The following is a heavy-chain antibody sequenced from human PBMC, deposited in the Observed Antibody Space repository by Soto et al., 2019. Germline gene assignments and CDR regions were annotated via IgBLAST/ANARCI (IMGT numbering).Heavy chain of an antibody. Sequence: QVQLVESGGGLVKPGGSLRISCAASGFTFSDYYMTWIRQAPGKGLEWVSYISSSGTTIYYADSVKGRFTISRDNAKNSVYLQMNSLRAEDTAVYYCARDRDTAMVRVYYYYNGMDVWGQGTTVTVSS. D-gene: IGHD5-18*01. CDR2: ISSSGTTI. CDR1: GFTFSDYY. J-gene: IGHJ6*02. V-gene: IGHV3-11*01. CDR3: ARDRDTAMVRVYYYYNGMDV.